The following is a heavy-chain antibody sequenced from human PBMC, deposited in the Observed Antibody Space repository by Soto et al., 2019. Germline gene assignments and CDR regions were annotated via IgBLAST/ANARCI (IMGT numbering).Heavy chain of an antibody. V-gene: IGHV1-18*01. CDR2: ISAYNGNT. J-gene: IGHJ5*02. D-gene: IGHD2-15*01. CDR3: ARTPGGILGYCSGGSCYSTWFDP. CDR1: GYTFTSYG. Sequence: ASVKVSCKASGYTFTSYGISWVRQAPGQGLEWMGWISAYNGNTNYAQKLQGRVTVTTDTSTSTAYMELRSLRSDDTAVYYCARTPGGILGYCSGGSCYSTWFDPWGQGTLVTVSS.